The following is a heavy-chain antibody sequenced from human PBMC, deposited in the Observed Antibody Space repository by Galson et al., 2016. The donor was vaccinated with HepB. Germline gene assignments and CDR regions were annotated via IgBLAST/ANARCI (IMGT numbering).Heavy chain of an antibody. D-gene: IGHD4-17*01. CDR1: GFTFSIFA. Sequence: SLRLSCAASGFTFSIFAMNWVRQAPGKGLEWVSGISDNGGSTYYVDSVKGRFTISRDNCKNMLYLQMNSLRAEDTAVYYCAKGLTTVTTEVDYWGQGTLVTVSA. V-gene: IGHV3-23*01. CDR2: ISDNGGST. J-gene: IGHJ4*02. CDR3: AKGLTTVTTEVDY.